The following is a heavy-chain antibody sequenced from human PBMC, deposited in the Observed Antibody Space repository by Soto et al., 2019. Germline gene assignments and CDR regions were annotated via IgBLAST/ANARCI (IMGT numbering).Heavy chain of an antibody. J-gene: IGHJ6*02. CDR2: IYYSGST. Sequence: QVQLRESGPGLVKPSETLSLTCTVSGGSISSYYWSWIRQPPGKGLEWIGYIYYSGSTNYNPSLKSRVTISVDTSKNQFSLKLSSVTAADTAVYYCARDRGYYDSSGYYSLYYYYGMDVWGQGTTVTVSS. D-gene: IGHD3-22*01. CDR1: GGSISSYY. CDR3: ARDRGYYDSSGYYSLYYYYGMDV. V-gene: IGHV4-59*01.